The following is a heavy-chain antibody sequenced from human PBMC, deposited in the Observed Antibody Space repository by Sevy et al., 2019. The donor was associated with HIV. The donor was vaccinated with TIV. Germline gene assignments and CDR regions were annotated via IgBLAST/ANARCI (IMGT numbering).Heavy chain of an antibody. Sequence: SETLSLTCAVSGYSIRSNWWGWIRQPPGKGLEWIGYIYYSGSTYYNPSLKSRVTMSVDTSKNQFSLKLSSVTAVDTAVYYCARSEAAGTVDYWGQGTLVTVSS. CDR1: GYSIRSNW. CDR2: IYYSGST. V-gene: IGHV4-28*01. CDR3: ARSEAAGTVDY. J-gene: IGHJ4*02. D-gene: IGHD6-13*01.